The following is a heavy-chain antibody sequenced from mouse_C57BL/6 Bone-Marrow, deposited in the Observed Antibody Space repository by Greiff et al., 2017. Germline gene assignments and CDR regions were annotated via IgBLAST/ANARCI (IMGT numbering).Heavy chain of an antibody. Sequence: VKLQESGPGLVAPSQSLSITCTVSGFSLTSYGVHWVRQPPGKGLEWLVVIWSDGSTTYNSALKSRLSISKDNSKSQVFLKMNSLQTDDTAMYYCARQSMVTTGDYYAMDYWGQGTSVTVSS. CDR3: ARQSMVTTGDYYAMDY. CDR1: GFSLTSYG. CDR2: IWSDGST. J-gene: IGHJ4*01. V-gene: IGHV2-6-1*01. D-gene: IGHD2-2*01.